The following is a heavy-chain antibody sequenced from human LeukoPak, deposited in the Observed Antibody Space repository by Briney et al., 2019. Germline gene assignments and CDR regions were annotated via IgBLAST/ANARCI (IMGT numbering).Heavy chain of an antibody. Sequence: GGSLRLSCAASGFTFSSYKMNWVRQAPGKGLEWVSAISGSGGSTFYADSVKGRFTISRDDSKNTLFLQMNGLRAEDTAVYYCAKDRSCSGSSCNVGSWGQGTMVTVSS. CDR2: ISGSGGST. V-gene: IGHV3-23*01. J-gene: IGHJ3*01. CDR3: AKDRSCSGSSCNVGS. D-gene: IGHD2-2*01. CDR1: GFTFSSYK.